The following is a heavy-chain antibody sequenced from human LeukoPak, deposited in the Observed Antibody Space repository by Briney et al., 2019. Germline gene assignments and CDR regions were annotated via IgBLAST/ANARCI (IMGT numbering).Heavy chain of an antibody. Sequence: GRSLRLSGTASGFTFSSYSMNWVRQAPGKGLEWVSSISSSSSYIYYADSVKGRFTISRDNAKNSLYLQMNSLRAEDTAVYYCARDARAHYDFWSGYPNDAFDIWGQGTMVTVSS. CDR3: ARDARAHYDFWSGYPNDAFDI. CDR2: ISSSSSYI. CDR1: GFTFSSYS. J-gene: IGHJ3*02. D-gene: IGHD3-3*01. V-gene: IGHV3-21*01.